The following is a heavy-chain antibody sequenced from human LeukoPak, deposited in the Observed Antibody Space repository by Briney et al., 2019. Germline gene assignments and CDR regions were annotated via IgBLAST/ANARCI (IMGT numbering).Heavy chain of an antibody. CDR3: ARGKGIAAAGTEDY. CDR1: GYTFTSYA. V-gene: IGHV1-3*01. D-gene: IGHD6-13*01. Sequence: GASVKVSCKASGYTFTSYAMHWVRQAPGQRLEWMGWINAGNGNTKYSQKFQGRVTITRDTSASTAYMELSSLRSEDTAVYYCARGKGIAAAGTEDYWGQGTLVTVSS. J-gene: IGHJ4*02. CDR2: INAGNGNT.